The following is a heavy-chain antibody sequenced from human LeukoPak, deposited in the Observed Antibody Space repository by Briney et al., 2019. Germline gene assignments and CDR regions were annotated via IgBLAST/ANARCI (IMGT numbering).Heavy chain of an antibody. CDR1: GFTFSSYE. J-gene: IGHJ6*02. CDR2: ISSSGSTI. Sequence: GGSLRLSCAASGFTFSSYEMNWVRQAPGKGLEWVSYISSSGSTIYYADSVKGRFTISRDNAKNSLYLQMNSLRAEDTAVYYCARGDRSLLLWFGESGPMDVWGQGTTVTVSS. D-gene: IGHD3-10*01. CDR3: ARGDRSLLLWFGESGPMDV. V-gene: IGHV3-48*03.